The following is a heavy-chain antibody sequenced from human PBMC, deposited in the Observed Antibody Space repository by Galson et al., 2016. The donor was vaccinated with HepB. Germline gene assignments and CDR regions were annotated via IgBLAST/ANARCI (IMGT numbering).Heavy chain of an antibody. CDR1: GFTFSNYV. CDR2: IGGSGGST. V-gene: IGHV3-23*01. Sequence: SLRLSCAASGFTFSNYVMTWVRQAPGKGLEWVSGIGGSGGSTYYTDSVKGRFTISRDNSNNTLYLQMNSLRAEDTAVYYCAKGGEYSYSWGWYFDYWGQGNLVTVSS. D-gene: IGHD3-10*01. J-gene: IGHJ4*02. CDR3: AKGGEYSYSWGWYFDY.